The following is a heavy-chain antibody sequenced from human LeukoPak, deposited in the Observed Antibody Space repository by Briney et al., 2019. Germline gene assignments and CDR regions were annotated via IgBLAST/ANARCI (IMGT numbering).Heavy chain of an antibody. Sequence: PGGSLKLSRAASGFTFSSYGMHWVRQAPGKGLEWVGFIRYDGSDKYYADSVKGRFTISRDNPKNTLYLQVNSLRAEDTAVYYCAKDSWEVGATSEIDYWGQGTLVTVSS. CDR3: AKDSWEVGATSEIDY. CDR1: GFTFSSYG. D-gene: IGHD1-26*01. V-gene: IGHV3-30*02. CDR2: IRYDGSDK. J-gene: IGHJ4*02.